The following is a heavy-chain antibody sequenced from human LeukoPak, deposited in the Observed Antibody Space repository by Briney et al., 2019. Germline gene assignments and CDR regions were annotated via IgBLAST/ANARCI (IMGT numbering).Heavy chain of an antibody. Sequence: PSETLSLTCAVSDDSFSSRYWTWIRQPPGKGLEWIGYITYIGSTNYNPSLKSRVTISLDTSRNQFSLRLSSVTAADTAVYYCARGLVTVTKQFDVWGQGRMVSVSS. CDR2: ITYIGST. CDR3: ARGLVTVTKQFDV. V-gene: IGHV4-59*11. D-gene: IGHD4-17*01. J-gene: IGHJ3*01. CDR1: DDSFSSRY.